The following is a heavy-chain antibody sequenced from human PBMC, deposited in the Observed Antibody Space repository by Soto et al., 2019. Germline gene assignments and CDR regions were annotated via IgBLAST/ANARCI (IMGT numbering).Heavy chain of an antibody. Sequence: PGGSLRLSCAASGFTFSSYAMSWVRQAPGKGLEWVSAISGSGGSTYYADSVKGRFTIVRDNSKNTLYLQMNSLTAEATAVYYCSKSTGRGYYYYGMDVWGQGTTVTVSS. J-gene: IGHJ6*02. CDR1: GFTFSSYA. V-gene: IGHV3-23*01. CDR3: SKSTGRGYYYYGMDV. CDR2: ISGSGGST. D-gene: IGHD2-15*01.